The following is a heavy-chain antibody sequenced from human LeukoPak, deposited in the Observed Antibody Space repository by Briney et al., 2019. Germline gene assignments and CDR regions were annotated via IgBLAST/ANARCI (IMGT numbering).Heavy chain of an antibody. V-gene: IGHV3-33*01. CDR3: ARAHSSSSTFDL. D-gene: IGHD6-6*01. CDR2: IWYDGSKK. CDR1: GFTFSDYG. Sequence: GGSLRLSCAASGFTFSDYGIHWVRQAPGQGLEWVALIWYDGSKKYYADSVKGRFTISRDNTKNTLYLQLNSLRADDTAVYYCARAHSSSSTFDLWGQGALVTVSS. J-gene: IGHJ4*02.